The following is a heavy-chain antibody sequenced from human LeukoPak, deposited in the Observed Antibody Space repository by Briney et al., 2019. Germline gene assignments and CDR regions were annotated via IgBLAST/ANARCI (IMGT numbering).Heavy chain of an antibody. Sequence: ASVKVSCKASGYTFTGYYMHWVRQAPGQGLEWMGWINPNSGGTNYAQKFQGRVTMTRDTSISTAYMELGRLRSDDTAVYYCARGGRSSNSGYYYYMDVWGKGTTVTVSS. J-gene: IGHJ6*03. CDR1: GYTFTGYY. D-gene: IGHD6-13*01. V-gene: IGHV1-2*02. CDR2: INPNSGGT. CDR3: ARGGRSSNSGYYYYMDV.